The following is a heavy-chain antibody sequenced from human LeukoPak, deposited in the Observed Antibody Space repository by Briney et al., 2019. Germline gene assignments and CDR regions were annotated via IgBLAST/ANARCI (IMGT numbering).Heavy chain of an antibody. CDR2: ISGTNSYI. V-gene: IGHV3-21*01. D-gene: IGHD4/OR15-4a*01. CDR1: GFTFTNYN. J-gene: IGHJ5*02. Sequence: PGGSLRLSCAASGFTFTNYNMNWVRQAPGKGLEWVSSISGTNSYIYYADSVKGRFTISRDNAKNSLYLQMNSLRAEDTAVYYCARIPNSANFPNWFDPWGQEPWSPSPQ. CDR3: ARIPNSANFPNWFDP.